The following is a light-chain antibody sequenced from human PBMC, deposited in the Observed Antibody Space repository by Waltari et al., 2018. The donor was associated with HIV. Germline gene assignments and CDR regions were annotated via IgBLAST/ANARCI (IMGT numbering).Light chain of an antibody. CDR1: SSNIGRNY. V-gene: IGLV1-47*01. CDR3: AAWDDSLKNYV. CDR2: RNN. J-gene: IGLJ1*01. Sequence: QSVLTQPPSASGTPGQRGAIARSGSSSNIGRNYVYSYQQVPGAAPKLLLYRNNQRHSGVPDRFSGSKSGASASLAISGLRSDDEADYYCAAWDDSLKNYVFGTGTRVTVL.